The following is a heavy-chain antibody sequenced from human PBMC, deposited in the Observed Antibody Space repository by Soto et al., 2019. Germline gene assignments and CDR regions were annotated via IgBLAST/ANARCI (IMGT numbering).Heavy chain of an antibody. V-gene: IGHV3-23*01. CDR2: ISGSGGST. J-gene: IGHJ6*03. Sequence: GGSLRLSCAASGFTFSSYAMSWVRKAPGKGLEWVSAISGSGGSTYYADSVKGRFTISRDNSKNTLYLQMNSLRAEDTAVYYCAKGGFLEWLKNYYYYYYMDVWGKGTTVTVSS. CDR3: AKGGFLEWLKNYYYYYYMDV. D-gene: IGHD3-3*01. CDR1: GFTFSSYA.